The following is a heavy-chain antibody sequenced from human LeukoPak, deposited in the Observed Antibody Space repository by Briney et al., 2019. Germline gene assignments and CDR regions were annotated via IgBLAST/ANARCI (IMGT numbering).Heavy chain of an antibody. D-gene: IGHD3-16*01. CDR2: IYHSEST. V-gene: IGHV4-38-2*01. J-gene: IGHJ3*01. CDR3: ARFDHVWETHGMDAFDL. CDR1: GYSISRGYS. Sequence: SETLSLTCAVSGYSISRGYSWGWIRQPPGKGLEWIGNIYHSESTHYNPSLMSRVTISADTSKNQFSLKLSSVTAADTAVYYCARFDHVWETHGMDAFDLWGQGTMVTVSS.